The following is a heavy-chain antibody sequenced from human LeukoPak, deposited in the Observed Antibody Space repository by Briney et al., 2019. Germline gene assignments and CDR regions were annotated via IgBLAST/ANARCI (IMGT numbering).Heavy chain of an antibody. D-gene: IGHD3-22*01. J-gene: IGHJ3*02. CDR2: INPNNGGT. CDR3: ARDLDYNDNSDYDSFDI. Sequence: ASVKVSCKASAYTFTAYYIRWVRQAPGQGLEWMGWINPNNGGTKYTQNFQGRVTMTRDTSINTAYLEMSRLTSDDTAVYYCARDLDYNDNSDYDSFDIWGQGTLVTVSS. CDR1: AYTFTAYY. V-gene: IGHV1-2*02.